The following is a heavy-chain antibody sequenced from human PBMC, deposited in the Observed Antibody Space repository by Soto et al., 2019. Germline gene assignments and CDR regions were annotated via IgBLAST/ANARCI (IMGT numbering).Heavy chain of an antibody. V-gene: IGHV4-39*01. J-gene: IGHJ5*01. CDR3: AVGGHGDWFSYNRLDS. CDR2: VDDSGST. D-gene: IGHD2-21*01. Sequence: PSEYLSLTCTVYGGSISSTTSYWAWIRQPPGEGLEWIGTVDDSGSTYYNPSLKSRVTMSVDTSQHQFSLELSFVTAAASAVYYCAVGGHGDWFSYNRLDSWGPGILVTVYS. CDR1: GGSISSTTSY.